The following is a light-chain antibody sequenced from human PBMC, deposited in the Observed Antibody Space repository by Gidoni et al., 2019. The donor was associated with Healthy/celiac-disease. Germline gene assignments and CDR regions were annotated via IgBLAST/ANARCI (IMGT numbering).Light chain of an antibody. Sequence: EIVLTPSPPTLSVSPGERVTLSCRASQSVSSNLAWYQQQPGQAPRLLIYGASTRATGIPARFSGSGSGTEFTLTISSLQSEDFAVYYCQQYNNWPPLTFGPGTKVDIK. CDR1: QSVSSN. CDR3: QQYNNWPPLT. J-gene: IGKJ3*01. CDR2: GAS. V-gene: IGKV3-15*01.